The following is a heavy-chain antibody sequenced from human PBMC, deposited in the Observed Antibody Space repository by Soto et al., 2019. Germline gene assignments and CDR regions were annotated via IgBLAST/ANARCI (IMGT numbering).Heavy chain of an antibody. CDR1: GFTFSSYA. J-gene: IGHJ5*02. CDR2: ISGGGGST. V-gene: IGHV3-23*01. D-gene: IGHD2-21*02. Sequence: GGSLRLSCEASGFTFSSYAMSWVRQAPGKGLEWVSSISGGGGSTYYADSVRGRFTISRDDSKNTLYLQMNNLRAEDTAVYHCARAVVVTAGWFDPWGQGTLVTVSS. CDR3: ARAVVVTAGWFDP.